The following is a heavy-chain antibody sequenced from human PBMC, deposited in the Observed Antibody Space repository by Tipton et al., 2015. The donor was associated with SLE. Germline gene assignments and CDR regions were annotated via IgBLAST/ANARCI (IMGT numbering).Heavy chain of an antibody. V-gene: IGHV4-38-2*02. Sequence: TLSLTCTVSGFSISSGFYWGWIRQPPGKGLEWIGSIYHSGRTYYKPSLKSRVTISVDTSKNQFSLRLTSVTAADTAVYYCARDRIGDWGQGTLVTVSS. CDR3: ARDRIGD. CDR2: IYHSGRT. D-gene: IGHD3-10*01. J-gene: IGHJ4*02. CDR1: GFSISSGFY.